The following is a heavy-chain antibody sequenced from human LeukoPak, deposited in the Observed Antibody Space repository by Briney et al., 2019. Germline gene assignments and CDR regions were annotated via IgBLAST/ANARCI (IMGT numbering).Heavy chain of an antibody. Sequence: ASVKVSCKASGGTFSSYAISWVRQAPGRGLEWMGGIIPIFGTTNYAQKFQGRVTITADKSTSTAYMELSSLRSEDTAVYYCARIAAAGTKYYFDYWGQGTLVTVSS. J-gene: IGHJ4*02. V-gene: IGHV1-69*06. D-gene: IGHD6-13*01. CDR3: ARIAAAGTKYYFDY. CDR2: IIPIFGTT. CDR1: GGTFSSYA.